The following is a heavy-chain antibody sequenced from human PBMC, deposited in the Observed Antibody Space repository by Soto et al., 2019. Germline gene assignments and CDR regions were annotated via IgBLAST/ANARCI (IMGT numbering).Heavy chain of an antibody. CDR1: GYTFTRYG. Sequence: QVQLVQSGAEVKNPGASVKVSCKASGYTFTRYGIGWARQAPGQGLEWMGWINTYNGNTNYAKNVQGRQSLTTDTQTGTANNELRSPRSIDQTIYYWAMVDVYATPSPQDVRGQGTSVILSS. V-gene: IGHV1-18*01. D-gene: IGHD2-8*01. CDR2: INTYNGNT. CDR3: AMVDVYATPSPQDV. J-gene: IGHJ6*02.